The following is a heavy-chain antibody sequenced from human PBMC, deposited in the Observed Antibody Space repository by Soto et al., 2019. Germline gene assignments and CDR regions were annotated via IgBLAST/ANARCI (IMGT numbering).Heavy chain of an antibody. J-gene: IGHJ4*02. CDR3: TTDRFYSPVDS. D-gene: IGHD4-4*01. Sequence: GGSLRLSCSASGFTFSNAWMSWVRQAPGKGLEWVGRIKSKTAGGTTGYAAPVKGRFVISRDDSKNTLYLQMNSLKTEETALYYCTTDRFYSPVDSWGQGTLGTVS. CDR1: GFTFSNAW. V-gene: IGHV3-15*01. CDR2: IKSKTAGGTT.